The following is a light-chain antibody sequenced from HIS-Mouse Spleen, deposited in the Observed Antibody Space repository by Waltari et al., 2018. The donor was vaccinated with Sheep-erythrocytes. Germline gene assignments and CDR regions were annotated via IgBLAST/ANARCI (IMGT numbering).Light chain of an antibody. CDR3: AAWDDSLSGNWV. J-gene: IGLJ3*02. V-gene: IGLV1-47*01. CDR2: RNN. Sequence: QSVLTQPPSASGTPGQRVTISCSGSSSNIGSNPVYWYQQLPGTAPKLLIYRNNQRPSGVPDRFSGSKSGTSASLAISGLRSEDEADYYCAAWDDSLSGNWVFGGGTKLTVL. CDR1: SSNIGSNP.